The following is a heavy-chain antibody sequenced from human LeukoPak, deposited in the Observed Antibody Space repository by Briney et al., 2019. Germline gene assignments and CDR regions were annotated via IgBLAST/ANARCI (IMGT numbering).Heavy chain of an antibody. CDR1: GYTFTSYG. CDR3: ARAHYGDYAD. V-gene: IGHV1-2*02. Sequence: ASVKVSCKASGYTFTSYGISWVRQAPGQGLEWMGWINPNSGGTNYAQKFQGRVTMTRDTSISTAYMELSRLRSDDTAVYYCARAHYGDYADWGQGTLVTVSS. J-gene: IGHJ4*02. D-gene: IGHD4-17*01. CDR2: INPNSGGT.